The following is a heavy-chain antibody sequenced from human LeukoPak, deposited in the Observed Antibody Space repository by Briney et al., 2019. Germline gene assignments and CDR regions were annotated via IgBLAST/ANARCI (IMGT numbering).Heavy chain of an antibody. CDR1: GFTFDDYA. D-gene: IGHD2-21*02. J-gene: IGHJ5*02. V-gene: IGHV3-9*01. Sequence: GGSLRLSCAASGFTFDDYAMHWVRQAPGKGLEWVSGISWNSGSIGYADSVKGRFTISRDNAKNSLYLQMNSLRAEDTAVYYCARGLYCGGDCYPSRFDPWGQGTLVTVSS. CDR2: ISWNSGSI. CDR3: ARGLYCGGDCYPSRFDP.